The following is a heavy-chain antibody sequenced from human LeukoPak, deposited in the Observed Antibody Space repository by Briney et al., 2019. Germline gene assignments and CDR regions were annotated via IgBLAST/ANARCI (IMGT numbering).Heavy chain of an antibody. D-gene: IGHD6-19*01. J-gene: IGHJ4*02. V-gene: IGHV5-51*01. CDR2: IYPGDSDT. Sequence: GESLKISCQGFGYSFTSYWIGWVRHMPGKGLEWMGIIYPGDSDTRYSPSFQGQVTMSADKSISTAYLQWSSLKASDTAMYYCARHIGSYSSGWYPDYWGQGTLVTVSS. CDR3: ARHIGSYSSGWYPDY. CDR1: GYSFTSYW.